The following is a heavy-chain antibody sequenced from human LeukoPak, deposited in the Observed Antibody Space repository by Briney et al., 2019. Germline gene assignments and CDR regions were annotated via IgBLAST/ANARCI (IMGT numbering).Heavy chain of an antibody. CDR1: QFTFRNYD. CDR3: AKDQAVAGHPLDY. CDR2: IRYDGNNK. D-gene: IGHD6-19*01. V-gene: IGHV3-30*02. J-gene: IGHJ4*02. Sequence: GGSLRLSCAASQFTFRNYDMHWVRQAPGKGLEWVAFIRYDGNNKYYADSVKGRFTISRDNSKNTLYLQMNSLRADDTAVYYCAKDQAVAGHPLDYWGQGTLVTVSS.